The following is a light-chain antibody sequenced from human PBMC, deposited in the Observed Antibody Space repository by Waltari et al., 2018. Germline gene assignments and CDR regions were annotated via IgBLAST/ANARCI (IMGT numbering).Light chain of an antibody. V-gene: IGKV3-15*01. Sequence: EIVLTQSPATLSLSPGERATLSCRASQSVSSNLAWYQQKPGQAPRLLIYGASTRATGIPARFSGGGSGTEVTLTISSLQSEDFAVYSCQQYNNWPGTFGQGTKVEIK. CDR1: QSVSSN. J-gene: IGKJ1*01. CDR3: QQYNNWPGT. CDR2: GAS.